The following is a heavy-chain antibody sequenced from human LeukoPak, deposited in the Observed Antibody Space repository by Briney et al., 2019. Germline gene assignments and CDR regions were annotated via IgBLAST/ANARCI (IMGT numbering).Heavy chain of an antibody. J-gene: IGHJ3*02. CDR1: GGTFSSYA. CDR3: ARDCSRTSCYVGAFDI. Sequence: SVKVSCKASGGTFSSYAISWVRQAPGQGLEWMGGIIPIFGTANYAQKFQGRVTITADESTSRAYMELSSLRSEDTDVYYCARDCSRTSCYVGAFDIWGQGTMVTVSS. D-gene: IGHD2-2*01. CDR2: IIPIFGTA. V-gene: IGHV1-69*13.